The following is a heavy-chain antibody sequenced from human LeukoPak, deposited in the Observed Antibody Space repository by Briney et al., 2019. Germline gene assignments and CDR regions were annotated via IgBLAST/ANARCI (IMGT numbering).Heavy chain of an antibody. CDR2: ISSSSSYI. V-gene: IGHV3-21*01. CDR1: GFTFSSYS. D-gene: IGHD6-19*01. CDR3: ARAGPYSSGWNARVTFDY. Sequence: PGGSLRLSCAASGFTFSSYSMNWVRQAPGKGLEWVSSISSSSSYIYYADSVKGRFTISRDNAKNSLYLQMNSLRAEDTAVYYCARAGPYSSGWNARVTFDYWGQGTLVTVSS. J-gene: IGHJ4*02.